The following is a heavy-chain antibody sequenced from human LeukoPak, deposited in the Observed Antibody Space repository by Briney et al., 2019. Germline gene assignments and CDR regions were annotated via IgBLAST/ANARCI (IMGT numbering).Heavy chain of an antibody. CDR1: GGSFSGYY. Sequence: SETLSLTCAVYGGSFSGYYWSWIRQPPGKGLEWIGEINQSGSTNYNPSLKSRVTISVDTSKNQFSLKLSSVTAADTAVYYCARPYYYDSSGYYPFGAFDIWGQGTMVTVSS. CDR2: INQSGST. V-gene: IGHV4-34*01. J-gene: IGHJ3*02. D-gene: IGHD3-22*01. CDR3: ARPYYYDSSGYYPFGAFDI.